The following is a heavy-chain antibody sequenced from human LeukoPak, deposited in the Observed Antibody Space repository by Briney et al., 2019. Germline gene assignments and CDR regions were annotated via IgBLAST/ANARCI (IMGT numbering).Heavy chain of an antibody. Sequence: GGSLRPSCAASGFTFSNAWMSWVRQAPGKGLEWVGRIKSKTDGGTIDYAAPVKGRFTISRDDSKNTLYLQMNSLKTEDTAVYYCTTDRRDWNPRDWGQGTLVTVSS. CDR3: TTDRRDWNPRD. V-gene: IGHV3-15*01. D-gene: IGHD1-1*01. J-gene: IGHJ4*02. CDR2: IKSKTDGGTI. CDR1: GFTFSNAW.